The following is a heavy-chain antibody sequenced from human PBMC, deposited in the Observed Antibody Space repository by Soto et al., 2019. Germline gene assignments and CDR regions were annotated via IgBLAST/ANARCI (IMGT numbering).Heavy chain of an antibody. V-gene: IGHV3-23*01. CDR1: GFTFSSYA. Sequence: PGGSLRLSCAASGFTFSSYAMSWVRQAPGKGLEWVSAISGSGGSTYYADSVKGRFTISRDNSKNTLYLQMNSLRAEDTAVYYCANNSDPLWYFDYWGQGTLVTVSS. D-gene: IGHD3-16*01. J-gene: IGHJ4*02. CDR2: ISGSGGST. CDR3: ANNSDPLWYFDY.